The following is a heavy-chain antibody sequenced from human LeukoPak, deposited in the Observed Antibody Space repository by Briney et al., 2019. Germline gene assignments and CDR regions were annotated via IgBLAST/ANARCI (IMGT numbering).Heavy chain of an antibody. V-gene: IGHV3-7*01. CDR2: IKQNGNEK. D-gene: IGHD6-19*01. Sequence: GGSLRLSCAASGFTFSSYWMTWVRQAPGKGLEWVAHIKQNGNEKSYVDSVKGRFTISRDDAKNSLYLQMNSLRAEDTAVYYCAKAVSSVLDAFDIWGQGTMVTVSS. J-gene: IGHJ3*02. CDR1: GFTFSSYW. CDR3: AKAVSSVLDAFDI.